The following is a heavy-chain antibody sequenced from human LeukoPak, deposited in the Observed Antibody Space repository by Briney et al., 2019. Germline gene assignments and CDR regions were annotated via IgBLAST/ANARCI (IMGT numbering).Heavy chain of an antibody. CDR1: GYTFTSYG. J-gene: IGHJ4*02. Sequence: ASVEVSCKASGYTFTSYGISWVRQAPGQGLEWMGWISAYNGNTNYAQKLQGRVTMTTDTSTRTAYMELRSLRSDETAVYYCARGPSGCSGGSCYSDYWGQGTLVTVSS. CDR2: ISAYNGNT. V-gene: IGHV1-18*01. D-gene: IGHD2-15*01. CDR3: ARGPSGCSGGSCYSDY.